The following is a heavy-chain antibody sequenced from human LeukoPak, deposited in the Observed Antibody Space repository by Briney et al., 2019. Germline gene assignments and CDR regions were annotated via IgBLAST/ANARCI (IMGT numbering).Heavy chain of an antibody. CDR2: IRYDGSNK. Sequence: GGSLRLSCAASGFTFSSYGIHWVRQAPGKGLEWVAFIRYDGSNKYYADSVKGRFTISRDNSKNTLYLQMNSLRAEDTAVYYCAKDSGIQLWLEAIDYWGQGTLVTVSS. J-gene: IGHJ4*02. V-gene: IGHV3-30*02. CDR1: GFTFSSYG. D-gene: IGHD5-18*01. CDR3: AKDSGIQLWLEAIDY.